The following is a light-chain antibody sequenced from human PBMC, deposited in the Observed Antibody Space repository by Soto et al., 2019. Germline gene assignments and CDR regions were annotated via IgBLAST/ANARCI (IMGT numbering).Light chain of an antibody. J-gene: IGKJ1*01. CDR3: QQYNSYSWT. CDR2: KAS. Sequence: DIQITHSPSTLSASVGDRVTITCRSSQSISNWLAWYQQRPGKAPRLLIYKASNLESGVPSRFSGSGSGTEFTLIITSLQPDDSATYYCQQYNSYSWTLGQGTKVDIK. CDR1: QSISNW. V-gene: IGKV1-5*03.